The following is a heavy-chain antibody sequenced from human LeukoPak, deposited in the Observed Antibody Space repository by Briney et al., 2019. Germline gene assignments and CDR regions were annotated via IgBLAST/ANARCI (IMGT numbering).Heavy chain of an antibody. CDR1: VGSLSSYY. J-gene: IGHJ4*02. CDR3: ARHTMVRGVPTTYFDY. Sequence: SETLSLTCTVPVGSLSSYYRSCIRQPPGKGLGWVGYIYYSGSTNYNPSLKSRVAIPVDTTKNQVSFKRSSVTAADTAVYFCARHTMVRGVPTTYFDYWGQGPRVRVSS. D-gene: IGHD3-10*01. V-gene: IGHV4-59*08. CDR2: IYYSGST.